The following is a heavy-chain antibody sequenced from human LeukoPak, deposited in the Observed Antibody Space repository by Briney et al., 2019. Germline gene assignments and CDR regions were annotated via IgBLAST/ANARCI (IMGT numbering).Heavy chain of an antibody. D-gene: IGHD2-2*02. CDR2: IIPILGIA. CDR3: ARDICSSTSCYIKYGMDV. Sequence: EASVKVSCKASGGTFSSYAISWVRQAPGQGREWMGRIIPILGIANYAQKFQGRVTITADKSTSTAYMELSSLRSEDTAVYYCARDICSSTSCYIKYGMDVWGQGTTVTVSS. CDR1: GGTFSSYA. J-gene: IGHJ6*02. V-gene: IGHV1-69*04.